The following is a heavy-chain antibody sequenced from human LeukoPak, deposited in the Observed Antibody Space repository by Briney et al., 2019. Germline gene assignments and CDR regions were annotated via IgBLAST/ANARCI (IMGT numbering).Heavy chain of an antibody. J-gene: IGHJ6*03. D-gene: IGHD2-8*01. CDR3: AKRRRGYCTNGVCDYDYYMDV. Sequence: GGSLRLSSAASGFTFSSYWMSWVRQAPGEGLEWVSTIGGGGGSTYYADSVKGRFTISRDNSKNTLYLQMHSLRAEDTAVYYCAKRRRGYCTNGVCDYDYYMDVCGKGTTVTVSS. V-gene: IGHV3-23*01. CDR1: GFTFSSYW. CDR2: IGGGGGST.